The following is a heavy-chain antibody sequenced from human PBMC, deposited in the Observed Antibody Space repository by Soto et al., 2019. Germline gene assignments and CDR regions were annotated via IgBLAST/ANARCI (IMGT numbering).Heavy chain of an antibody. CDR1: GGTFSSYA. D-gene: IGHD3-3*01. J-gene: IGHJ6*02. Sequence: SVKVSCKASGGTFSSYAISWVRQAPGQGLEWMGGIIPIFGTANYAQKFQGRVTITADESTSTAYMELSSLRSEDTAVYYCARGSTIFGVVPYYYYGMDVWGQGTTVTVSS. V-gene: IGHV1-69*13. CDR2: IIPIFGTA. CDR3: ARGSTIFGVVPYYYYGMDV.